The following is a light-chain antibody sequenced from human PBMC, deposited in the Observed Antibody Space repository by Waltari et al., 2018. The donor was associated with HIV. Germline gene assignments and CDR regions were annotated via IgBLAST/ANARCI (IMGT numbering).Light chain of an antibody. Sequence: DFVLTQSPDSLALSVGERATLNCKSSHSLLYSSNSKTYLAWYQQRPGRRPKLLIYWASTREFGVPDRFSGSGSGTDFTLTISSLQAEDVAVYYCQQYYSSVRTFGQGTKVEIK. CDR2: WAS. CDR1: HSLLYSSNSKTY. V-gene: IGKV4-1*01. J-gene: IGKJ1*01. CDR3: QQYYSSVRT.